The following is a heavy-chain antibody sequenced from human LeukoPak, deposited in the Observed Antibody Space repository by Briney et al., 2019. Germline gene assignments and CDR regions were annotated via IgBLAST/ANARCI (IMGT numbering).Heavy chain of an antibody. CDR2: ISSGSGTI. CDR3: ARDRYCSTSSCYPLDY. CDR1: GFTLSTYR. D-gene: IGHD2-2*01. Sequence: PGWSLRLSCTASGFTLSTYRMNWVRQAPGKGLEWLSYISSGSGTIYYADSVKGRFTISRDNANNSPYLQMNSLRDEDTAVYYCARDRYCSTSSCYPLDYWGQGTLVTVSS. V-gene: IGHV3-48*02. J-gene: IGHJ4*02.